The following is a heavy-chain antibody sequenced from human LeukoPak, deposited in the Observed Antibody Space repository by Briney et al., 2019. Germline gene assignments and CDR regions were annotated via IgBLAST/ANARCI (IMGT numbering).Heavy chain of an antibody. V-gene: IGHV4-34*01. CDR1: GGSFSGYY. Sequence: SETLSLTCAVYGGSFSGYYWAWARQPPGKGLEWIGEVNHRGRTIYNPSLKSRPTISVDTSKNQFSLKLSSVTAADTALYYCAAGGRATATPGTTDDAYDIWGQGTMVTVSS. J-gene: IGHJ3*02. CDR3: AAGGRATATPGTTDDAYDI. D-gene: IGHD1/OR15-1a*01. CDR2: VNHRGRT.